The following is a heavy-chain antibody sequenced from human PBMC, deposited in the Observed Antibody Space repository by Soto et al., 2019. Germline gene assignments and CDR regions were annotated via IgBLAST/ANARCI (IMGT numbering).Heavy chain of an antibody. CDR3: ARDLRVVRGVIIKNYYYYGMDV. CDR1: GFTFSSYS. CDR2: ISSSSSYI. J-gene: IGHJ6*02. D-gene: IGHD3-10*01. Sequence: GALRLSCAASGFTFSSYSMNWVRQAPGKGLEWVSSISSSSSYIYYADSVKGRFTISRDNAKNSLYLQMNSLRAEDTAVYYCARDLRVVRGVIIKNYYYYGMDVWGQGTTVTVSS. V-gene: IGHV3-21*01.